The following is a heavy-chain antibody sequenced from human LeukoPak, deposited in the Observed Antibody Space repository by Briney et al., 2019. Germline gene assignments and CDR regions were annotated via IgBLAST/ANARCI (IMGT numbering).Heavy chain of an antibody. V-gene: IGHV3-74*01. CDR3: TRVFVGDEYSSSGY. CDR2: INSDGSST. D-gene: IGHD6-13*01. J-gene: IGHJ4*02. Sequence: GGSLRLSCAASGFTFSRYYMHWVRQAPGKGLVWVSRINSDGSSTTYADSVKGRFTISRDNAKNTLYLQMNSLKVEDTAVYYCTRVFVGDEYSSSGYWGQGTLVTVSA. CDR1: GFTFSRYY.